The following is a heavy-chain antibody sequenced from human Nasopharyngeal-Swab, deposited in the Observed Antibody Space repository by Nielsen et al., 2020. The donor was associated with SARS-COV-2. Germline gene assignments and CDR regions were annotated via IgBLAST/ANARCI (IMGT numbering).Heavy chain of an antibody. V-gene: IGHV4-34*01. Sequence: SETLSPTCAVYGGSFSGYYWSWIRQPPGKGLEWIGEINHSGSTNYNPSLKSRVTISVDTSKNQFSLKLSSVTAADTAVYYCASSQMTTVTTRTRAWGYWGQGTLVTVSS. CDR2: INHSGST. J-gene: IGHJ4*02. CDR3: ASSQMTTVTTRTRAWGY. CDR1: GGSFSGYY. D-gene: IGHD4-17*01.